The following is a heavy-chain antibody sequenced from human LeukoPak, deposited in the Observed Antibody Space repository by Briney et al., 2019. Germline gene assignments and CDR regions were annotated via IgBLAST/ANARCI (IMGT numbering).Heavy chain of an antibody. CDR2: IGDDVVST. J-gene: IGHJ4*02. D-gene: IGHD3-9*01. V-gene: IGHV3-23*01. Sequence: GGSLRLSCAASGFTFSSYSMNWVRQAPGKGLEWVSAIGDDVVSTYYAESVKGRFTISRDNSKNTLYLQMNSLRAEDTATYYCARDSPLLTVWGQGTLVTVSS. CDR1: GFTFSSYS. CDR3: ARDSPLLTV.